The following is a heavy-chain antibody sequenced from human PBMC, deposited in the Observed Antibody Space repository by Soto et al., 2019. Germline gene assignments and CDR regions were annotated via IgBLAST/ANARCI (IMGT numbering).Heavy chain of an antibody. V-gene: IGHV4-34*01. Sequence: SETLYLTSSVYHESFNGSYWSWIRQPPGKGQEWIGEINHSGSTNYNPSLKSRVTISVDTAKNQFSLKRNSVTAADTAVYYCASGFCGDYDFWSGHNCFDPWGKGTLVTVSS. CDR2: INHSGST. CDR3: ASGFCGDYDFWSGHNCFDP. CDR1: HESFNGSY. J-gene: IGHJ5*02. D-gene: IGHD3-3*01.